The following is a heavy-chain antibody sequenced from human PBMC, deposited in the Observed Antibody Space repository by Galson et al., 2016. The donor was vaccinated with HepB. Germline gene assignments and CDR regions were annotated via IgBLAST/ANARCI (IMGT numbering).Heavy chain of an antibody. D-gene: IGHD6-19*01. CDR2: IYTSGST. CDR1: GGSISSGSYY. Sequence: TLSLTCPVSGGSISSGSYYWSWIRQPAGKGLEWIGHIYTSGSTNYNPSPQTRVTISVDTSKNQFSLKLSSLTAADTAVYYCARSIPVSGTLLASWGQGTLVTVSS. V-gene: IGHV4-61*09. J-gene: IGHJ5*02. CDR3: ARSIPVSGTLLAS.